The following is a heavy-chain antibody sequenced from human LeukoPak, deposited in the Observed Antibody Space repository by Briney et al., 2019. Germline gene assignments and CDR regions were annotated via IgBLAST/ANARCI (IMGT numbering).Heavy chain of an antibody. D-gene: IGHD6-19*01. CDR2: IWYDGSNK. CDR3: ARENSSGWYSFDY. J-gene: IGHJ4*02. Sequence: SGGSLRLSCAASGFTFSSYGMHWVRQAPGKGLEWVAVIWYDGSNKYYADSVKGRFTISRDNFKNTLYLQMNSLRAEDTAVYYCARENSSGWYSFDYWGQGTLVTVSS. CDR1: GFTFSSYG. V-gene: IGHV3-33*01.